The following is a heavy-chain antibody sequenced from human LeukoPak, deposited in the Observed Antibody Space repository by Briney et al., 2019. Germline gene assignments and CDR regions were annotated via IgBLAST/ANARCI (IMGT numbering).Heavy chain of an antibody. V-gene: IGHV4-61*05. D-gene: IGHD1-26*01. CDR1: GGSISSSSYY. CDR2: NSYSGNT. CDR3: ARVGSGSFDY. Sequence: ETLSLTCTVSGGSISSSSYYWGWIRQPPGKGLEWIGYNSYSGNTNYNPSLKSRVTISVDTSKNHFSLNLRSVTAADTAVYYCARVGSGSFDYWGQGTLVTVSS. J-gene: IGHJ4*02.